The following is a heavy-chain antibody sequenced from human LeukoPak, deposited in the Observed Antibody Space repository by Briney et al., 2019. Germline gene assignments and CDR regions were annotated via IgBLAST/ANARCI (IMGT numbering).Heavy chain of an antibody. CDR1: GFTFSSYL. D-gene: IGHD6-25*01. V-gene: IGHV3-74*01. CDR3: ARDQPLRLRQLYYYYMDV. CDR2: INSDGSST. J-gene: IGHJ6*03. Sequence: GGSLRLSCAASGFTFSSYLMHWVRQAPGQGLVWVSRINSDGSSTSYADSVKGRFTISRDNAKNTLYLQMNSLRAEDTAVYYYARDQPLRLRQLYYYYMDVWGKGTTVTVSS.